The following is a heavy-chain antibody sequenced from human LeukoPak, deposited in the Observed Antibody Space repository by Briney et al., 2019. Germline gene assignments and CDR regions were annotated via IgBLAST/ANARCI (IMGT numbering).Heavy chain of an antibody. Sequence: GASVKVSCKASGYTFTGYYMHWVRQAPGQGLEWMGWMNPNSGNTGYAQKFQGRVTMTRNTSISTAYMELSSLRSEDTAVYYCARGGFGYNPLDYWGQGTLVTVSS. CDR3: ARGGFGYNPLDY. V-gene: IGHV1-8*02. J-gene: IGHJ4*02. CDR2: MNPNSGNT. CDR1: GYTFTGYY. D-gene: IGHD5-24*01.